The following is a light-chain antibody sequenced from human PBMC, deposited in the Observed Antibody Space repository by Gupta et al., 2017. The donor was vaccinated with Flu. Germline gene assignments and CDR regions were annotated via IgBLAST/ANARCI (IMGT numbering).Light chain of an antibody. CDR1: QSVDNTY. Sequence: TLSLSPGERATLSCRTSQSVDNTYLAWYRQNPGQAPRLLIYNASSRATDVPDRFSGGGSGTDFTLTISRLEPEDFALYYCQQYGSSSGLTFGGGTKVELK. J-gene: IGKJ4*01. V-gene: IGKV3-20*01. CDR3: QQYGSSSGLT. CDR2: NAS.